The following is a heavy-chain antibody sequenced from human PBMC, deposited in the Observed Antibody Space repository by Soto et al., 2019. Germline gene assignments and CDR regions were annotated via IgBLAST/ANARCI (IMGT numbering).Heavy chain of an antibody. CDR1: GFTFRTYW. CDR3: ARDGSTSWYSYDYPGMDV. D-gene: IGHD5-18*01. V-gene: IGHV3-7*05. Sequence: EVQLVESGGGLVQPGGSLRLSCAASGFTFRTYWLSWVRQVPGKGLEWVANINIDGSEKIYVDSVKGRFTIFRDNARNSLYLQMSSLRAEDTALYYCARDGSTSWYSYDYPGMDVWGQGTTVTVSS. CDR2: INIDGSEK. J-gene: IGHJ6*02.